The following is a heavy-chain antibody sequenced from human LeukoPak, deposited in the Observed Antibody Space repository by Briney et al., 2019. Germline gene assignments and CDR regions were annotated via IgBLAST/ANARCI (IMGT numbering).Heavy chain of an antibody. CDR3: ARVWGYYYDSSGYGSAFDI. CDR2: MSSSDDGR. Sequence: GGSLRLSCATSGFSFSSYAMSWVRQAPGKGLEWVSAMSSSDDGRYYAASVRGRFTISRDTSRSTLYLQMNSLRAEDAAVYHCARVWGYYYDSSGYGSAFDIWGQGTMVTVSS. J-gene: IGHJ3*02. CDR1: GFSFSSYA. D-gene: IGHD3-22*01. V-gene: IGHV3-23*01.